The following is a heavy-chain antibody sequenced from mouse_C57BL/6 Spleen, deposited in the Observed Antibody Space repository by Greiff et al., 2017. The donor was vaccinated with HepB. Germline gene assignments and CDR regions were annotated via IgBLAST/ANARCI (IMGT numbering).Heavy chain of an antibody. Sequence: EVQLQQSGTVLARPGASVKMSCKTSGYTFTSYWMHWVKQRPGQGLEWIGAIYPGNSDTSYNQKFKGKAKLTAVTSASTAYMELSSLTNEDSAVYYCTSYYYGSSYPGNFDYWGQGTTLTVSS. CDR2: IYPGNSDT. CDR1: GYTFTSYW. J-gene: IGHJ2*01. CDR3: TSYYYGSSYPGNFDY. V-gene: IGHV1-5*01. D-gene: IGHD1-1*01.